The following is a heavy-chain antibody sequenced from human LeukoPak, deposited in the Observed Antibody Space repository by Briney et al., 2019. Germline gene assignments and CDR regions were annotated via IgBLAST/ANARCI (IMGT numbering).Heavy chain of an antibody. CDR1: GFTVSSNY. J-gene: IGHJ4*02. V-gene: IGHV3-66*04. Sequence: GGSLRLSCAASGFTVSSNYMSWVRQAPGKGLEWVSVIYSGGSTYYADSVKGRFTISRDNSKNTLYLQMNSLRAEDTAVYYCARRLGKRSPFDYWGQGTLVTVSS. CDR2: IYSGGST. D-gene: IGHD1-26*01. CDR3: ARRLGKRSPFDY.